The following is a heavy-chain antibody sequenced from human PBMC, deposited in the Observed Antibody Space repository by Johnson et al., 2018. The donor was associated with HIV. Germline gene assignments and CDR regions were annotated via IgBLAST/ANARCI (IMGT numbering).Heavy chain of an antibody. D-gene: IGHD4-17*01. CDR3: ARDGGNDYGDYVGGGALDI. Sequence: EVQLVESGGGLVQPGGSLRLSCAASGFTVSSNYMSWVRQAPGKGLEWVSVIYSGDSTYYADSVKGRFTISRDNSKNTLYLQMNSLRAEDTAVYYCARDGGNDYGDYVGGGALDIWGQGTMVTVSS. CDR2: IYSGDST. V-gene: IGHV3-66*02. J-gene: IGHJ3*02. CDR1: GFTVSSNY.